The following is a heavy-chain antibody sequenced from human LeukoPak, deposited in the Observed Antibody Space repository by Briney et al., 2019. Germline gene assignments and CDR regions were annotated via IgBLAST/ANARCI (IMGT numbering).Heavy chain of an antibody. J-gene: IGHJ4*02. D-gene: IGHD6-25*01. CDR2: INHSGST. CDR3: ARDPYSGGDY. Sequence: SETLSLTCAVYGGSFSGYYWSWIRQPPGKGLEWIGEINHSGSTNYNPSLKSRVTISVDTSKNQFSLKLSSVTAADTAVYYCARDPYSGGDYWGQGTLVTVSS. CDR1: GGSFSGYY. V-gene: IGHV4-34*01.